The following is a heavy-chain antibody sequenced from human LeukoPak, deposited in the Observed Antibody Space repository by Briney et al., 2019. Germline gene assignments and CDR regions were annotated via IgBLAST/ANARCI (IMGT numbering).Heavy chain of an antibody. CDR2: ISSSGSTI. CDR1: GFTFSSYE. D-gene: IGHD3-22*01. J-gene: IGHJ4*02. Sequence: PGGSPRLSCAASGFTFSSYEMNWVRQAPGEGLEWVSYISSSGSTIYYVDSVKGRFTISRDNAKNSLYLQMNSLRAEDTAVYYCASGYDSSGELDYWGQGTLVTVSS. CDR3: ASGYDSSGELDY. V-gene: IGHV3-48*03.